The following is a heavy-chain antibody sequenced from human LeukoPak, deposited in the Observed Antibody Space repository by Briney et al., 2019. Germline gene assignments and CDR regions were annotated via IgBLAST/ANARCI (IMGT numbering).Heavy chain of an antibody. J-gene: IGHJ4*02. D-gene: IGHD1-26*01. CDR3: AKDTPQWELLPSFDY. CDR2: ISGSGGST. Sequence: GGSLRLSCAASGFTVSSNYISWVRQAPGKGLEWVSAISGSGGSTYYADSVKGRFTISRDNSKNTLYLQMNSLRAEDTAVYYCAKDTPQWELLPSFDYWGQGTLVTVSS. CDR1: GFTVSSNY. V-gene: IGHV3-23*01.